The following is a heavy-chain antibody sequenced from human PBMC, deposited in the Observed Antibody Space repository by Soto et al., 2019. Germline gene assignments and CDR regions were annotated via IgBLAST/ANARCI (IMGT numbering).Heavy chain of an antibody. CDR1: GGSINNNNYY. CDR3: AGQLRRNTAGGTQLMSWFDP. V-gene: IGHV4-39*01. D-gene: IGHD6-13*01. Sequence: PWETLSLTCTVSGGSINNNNYYWAWFRQPPGKGLEWIGNIYYSGSTYYNPSLKSRVSISKDTSGTQFSLRVTSLTASDTAIYYCAGQLRRNTAGGTQLMSWFDPWGQGTLVTVSS. J-gene: IGHJ5*02. CDR2: IYYSGST.